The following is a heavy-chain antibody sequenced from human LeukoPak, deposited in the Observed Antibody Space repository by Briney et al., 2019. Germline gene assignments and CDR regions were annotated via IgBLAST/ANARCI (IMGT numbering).Heavy chain of an antibody. V-gene: IGHV4-4*02. J-gene: IGHJ4*02. CDR1: GGSISSNYW. D-gene: IGHD3-10*01. CDR3: ARCVRYYFDY. Sequence: PSGTLSLTCAVSGGSISSNYWWTWVRQAPGKGLEWIGEIYHYGTTNYNPSLKGRVTISVDKSKNQFSLKFNSVTAADTAVYYCARCVRYYFDYWGQGTLVTAPS. CDR2: IYHYGTT.